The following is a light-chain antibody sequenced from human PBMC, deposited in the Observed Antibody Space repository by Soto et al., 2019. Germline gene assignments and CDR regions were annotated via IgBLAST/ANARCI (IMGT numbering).Light chain of an antibody. Sequence: QSVLTQPASVSGSPGQSITISCTGTNSDVGGYNYVSWYQQHPVKAPKLMIYEVTNRPSGVSNRFSGSKSGNTASLTISGLQAEDEADYYCSSYTSSSTLVFGGGTKLTVL. J-gene: IGLJ3*02. CDR3: SSYTSSSTLV. V-gene: IGLV2-14*01. CDR2: EVT. CDR1: NSDVGGYNY.